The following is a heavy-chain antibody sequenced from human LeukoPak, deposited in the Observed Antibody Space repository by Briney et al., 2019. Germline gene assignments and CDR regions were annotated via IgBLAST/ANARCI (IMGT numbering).Heavy chain of an antibody. V-gene: IGHV5-51*01. CDR1: GYIFTNYW. CDR3: ARGEMATTHPYFDY. Sequence: PGESLKISCKGSGYIFTNYWIGWVRQMPGIGLEWMGIIYPGDSDFKYSPSFQGQVTISADKSISTAYLQCSSLKASDTAMYYCARGEMATTHPYFDYWGQGTLVTVSS. D-gene: IGHD5-24*01. J-gene: IGHJ4*02. CDR2: IYPGDSDF.